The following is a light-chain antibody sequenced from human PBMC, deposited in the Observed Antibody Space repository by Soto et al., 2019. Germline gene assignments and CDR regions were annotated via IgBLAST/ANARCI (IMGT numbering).Light chain of an antibody. J-gene: IGLJ2*01. V-gene: IGLV2-14*01. CDR3: SSFTSSSAVI. CDR2: EVS. CDR1: RGNVGGYTY. Sequence: QSALTQPASVSGSPERPVTIPATEPRGNVGGYTYVSWYQQHPDKAPKLIICEVSIRPSGVSNRFSGSKSANTASLTISGLQAEDEADYYCSSFTSSSAVIFGGGTKLTVL.